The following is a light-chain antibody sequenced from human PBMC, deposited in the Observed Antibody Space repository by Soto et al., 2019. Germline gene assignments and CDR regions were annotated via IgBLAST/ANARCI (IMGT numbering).Light chain of an antibody. Sequence: EIVLTQSPGTLSLSPGERATLSCRASQSVSSNYLAWFQQRPSQPPRLLISGASSRATGIPDRFSGSGSGTDFTLTISRLEPEDFAVYHCQQYGGAPWTFGQGTKVDIK. CDR3: QQYGGAPWT. CDR2: GAS. J-gene: IGKJ1*01. V-gene: IGKV3-20*01. CDR1: QSVSSNY.